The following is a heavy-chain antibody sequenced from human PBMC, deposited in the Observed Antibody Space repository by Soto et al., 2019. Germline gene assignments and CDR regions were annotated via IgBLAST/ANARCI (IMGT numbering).Heavy chain of an antibody. CDR2: TYRGGNT. CDR3: ARHGYNYGGGYFDY. Sequence: GGSLRLSCGASGFTFSDHDIDWVRQAPGEGLEWVSVTYRGGNTYYADSVKGRFIISRDNSKNTLYLQMNSLRAEDTAVYYCARHGYNYGGGYFDYWGQGTLVTVSS. D-gene: IGHD5-18*01. J-gene: IGHJ4*02. CDR1: GFTFSDHD. V-gene: IGHV3-66*04.